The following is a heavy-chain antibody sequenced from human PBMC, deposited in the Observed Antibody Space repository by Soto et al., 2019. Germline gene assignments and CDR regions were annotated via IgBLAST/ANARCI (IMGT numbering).Heavy chain of an antibody. D-gene: IGHD3-3*01. CDR2: IYHSGST. J-gene: IGHJ6*02. CDR1: GGSISSSNW. V-gene: IGHV4-4*02. CDR3: ARDGRGLEWLLYPYYYYGMDV. Sequence: SESLSLTCAVSGGSISSSNWWSWVRQPPGKGLEWIGEIYHSGSTNYNPSLKSRVTISVDKSKNQFSLKLSSVTAADTAGYYCARDGRGLEWLLYPYYYYGMDVWGQGTTVTVSS.